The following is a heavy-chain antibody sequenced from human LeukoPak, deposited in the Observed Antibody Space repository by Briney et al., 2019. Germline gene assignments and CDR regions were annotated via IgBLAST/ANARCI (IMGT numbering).Heavy chain of an antibody. D-gene: IGHD5-18*01. CDR3: ARSPRWGSYGYNGYYFDY. Sequence: ASVKVSCKASGYTFSDYYLHWVRQAPGQGLEWMGWINPNSGGTNSAQKFQGRVTMTRDTSIITAYMELSRLRSDDTAVYYCARSPRWGSYGYNGYYFDYWGQGTLVTVSS. CDR2: INPNSGGT. CDR1: GYTFSDYY. V-gene: IGHV1-2*02. J-gene: IGHJ4*02.